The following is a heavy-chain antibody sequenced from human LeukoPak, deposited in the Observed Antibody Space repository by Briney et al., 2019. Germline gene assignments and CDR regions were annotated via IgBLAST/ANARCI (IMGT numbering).Heavy chain of an antibody. CDR1: GFPFSSYA. CDR2: IGSTGSHI. V-gene: IGHV3-21*01. CDR3: ARESGYSFGYCGS. Sequence: GGSLRLSCAGSGFPFSSYAMNWVRLTPGEGLEWVASIGSTGSHIYYADSVKGRFTISRDNANNSLFLQMDSLTGEDTAMYYCARESGYSFGYCGSWGQGILVTVSS. J-gene: IGHJ4*02. D-gene: IGHD5-18*01.